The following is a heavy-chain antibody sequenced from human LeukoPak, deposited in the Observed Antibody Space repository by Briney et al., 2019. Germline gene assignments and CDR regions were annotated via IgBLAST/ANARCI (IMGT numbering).Heavy chain of an antibody. CDR1: GFTFSSYS. J-gene: IGHJ6*03. V-gene: IGHV3-48*01. CDR3: ARDRRSPYYMDV. Sequence: GGSLRLSCAASGFTFSSYSMNWVRQAPGKGLEWVSYISSSSSTIYYADSVKGRFTISRDNAKNSLYLQMNSLRAEDTAVYYCARDRRSPYYMDVRGKGTTVTVSS. CDR2: ISSSSSTI.